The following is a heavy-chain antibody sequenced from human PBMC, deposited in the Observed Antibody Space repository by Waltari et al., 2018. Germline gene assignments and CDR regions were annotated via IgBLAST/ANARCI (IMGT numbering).Heavy chain of an antibody. CDR3: ARDESSLLAP. CDR2: ISAYTGDT. Sequence: QVQLVQSGGEVKKPGASVKVSCKSSGYPFISYGVSWVRQAPGQGLEWMAWISAYTGDTKYSPKLLGRVTVTTDTSMSTAYMERRSLRSDDTAVYYCARDESSLLAPWGQGTLVTVSS. D-gene: IGHD6-6*01. J-gene: IGHJ5*02. V-gene: IGHV1-18*01. CDR1: GYPFISYG.